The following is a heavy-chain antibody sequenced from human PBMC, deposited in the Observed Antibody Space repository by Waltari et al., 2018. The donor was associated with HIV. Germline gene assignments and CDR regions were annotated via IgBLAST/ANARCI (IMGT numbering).Heavy chain of an antibody. V-gene: IGHV3-7*01. Sequence: EVQMVVSGGGLVQPGGFLRLSCAASGFTLSSYWMSWVRQAPGRGLGRGVEIVGGGGEDRCVAGVRGRGTSSRDNGPRLRYLHMSGVGAGGSDEEYCARDRDDGVVTSSYLGCWGQGTLVAVCS. CDR2: IVGGGGED. CDR3: ARDRDDGVVTSSYLGC. D-gene: IGHD2-21*02. J-gene: IGHJ4*02. CDR1: GFTLSSYW.